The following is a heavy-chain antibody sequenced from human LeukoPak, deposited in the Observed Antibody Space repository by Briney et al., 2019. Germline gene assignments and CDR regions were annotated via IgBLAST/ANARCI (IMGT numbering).Heavy chain of an antibody. J-gene: IGHJ4*02. CDR3: ARGVRWLQLSYFDY. Sequence: SETLSLTCTVSGGSISSSGYYWGWIRQAPGKGLEWIGYIYYSGSTYYNPSLKSRVTISVDTSKNQFSLKLSSVTAADTAVYYCARGVRWLQLSYFDYWGQGTLVTVSS. CDR2: IYYSGST. V-gene: IGHV4-31*03. CDR1: GGSISSSGYY. D-gene: IGHD5-24*01.